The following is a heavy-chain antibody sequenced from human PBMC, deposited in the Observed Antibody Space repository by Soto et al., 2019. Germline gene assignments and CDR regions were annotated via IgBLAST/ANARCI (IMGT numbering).Heavy chain of an antibody. Sequence: VQLVESGGGLVQPGGSLRLSCEASGFTFSSLWMNWVRQAPGKGLEWVAIIEQNGGERNYLDSVKGRFTISRDNAKKSVYLQMNSLRAEDTALYYCVGGYGWLPDYWGQGTLVTVSS. CDR2: IEQNGGER. CDR3: VGGYGWLPDY. J-gene: IGHJ4*02. CDR1: GFTFSSLW. V-gene: IGHV3-7*05. D-gene: IGHD6-19*01.